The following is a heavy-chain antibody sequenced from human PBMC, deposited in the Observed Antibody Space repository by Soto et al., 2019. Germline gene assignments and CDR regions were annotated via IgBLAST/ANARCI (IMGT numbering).Heavy chain of an antibody. J-gene: IGHJ6*02. D-gene: IGHD6-13*01. CDR2: IKSKTDGGTT. CDR3: TGSDSSSWYRSYYYYGMDV. Sequence: EVQLVESGGGLVKPGGSLRLSCAASGFTFSNAWVNWVRQAPGKGREWVGRIKSKTDGGTTDYAAPVKGRFTITRDESKNTLYLQKNSLKTDDTAVYYCTGSDSSSWYRSYYYYGMDVWGQGTTVTVSS. CDR1: GFTFSNAW. V-gene: IGHV3-15*07.